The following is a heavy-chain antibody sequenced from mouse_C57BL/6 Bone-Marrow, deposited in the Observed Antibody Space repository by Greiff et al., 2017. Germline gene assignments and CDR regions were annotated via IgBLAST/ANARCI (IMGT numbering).Heavy chain of an antibody. CDR2: IYPRSGNT. V-gene: IGHV1-81*01. D-gene: IGHD1-1*01. CDR1: GYTFTSYG. CDR3: ASYGSSYWYFDV. Sequence: LQESGAELARPGASVKLSCKASGYTFTSYGISWVKQRTGQGLEWIGEIYPRSGNTYYNEKFKGKATLTADKSSSTAYMELRSLTSEDSAVYFCASYGSSYWYFDVWGTGTTVTVSS. J-gene: IGHJ1*03.